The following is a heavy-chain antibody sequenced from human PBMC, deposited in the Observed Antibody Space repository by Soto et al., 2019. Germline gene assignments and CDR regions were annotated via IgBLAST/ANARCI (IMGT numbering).Heavy chain of an antibody. CDR1: GFTFSDHY. J-gene: IGHJ3*01. CDR3: ARVKECSSTSCYARDAFDV. Sequence: QVQLVESGGGLVKPGGSLRLSCAASGFTFSDHYMSWIRQAPRKGLEWVSYISSGGSAIYYADSVKGRFTISRDNAKNSLYIQMNSLRAEDTAVYYCARVKECSSTSCYARDAFDVWGQGTMVTVSS. V-gene: IGHV3-11*01. CDR2: ISSGGSAI. D-gene: IGHD2-2*01.